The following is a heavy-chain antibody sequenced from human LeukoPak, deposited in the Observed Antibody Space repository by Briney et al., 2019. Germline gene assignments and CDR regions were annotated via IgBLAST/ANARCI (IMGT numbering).Heavy chain of an antibody. Sequence: GGSLRLSCAASGFTFSSYAMHWVRQAPGKGLEWVAVISYDGSNKYYADSVKGRFTISRDNAKNSLYLQMNSLRAEDTAVYYCARVEYYGSGSYYSLSYYFDYWGQGTLVTVSS. D-gene: IGHD3-10*01. J-gene: IGHJ4*02. V-gene: IGHV3-30-3*01. CDR1: GFTFSSYA. CDR3: ARVEYYGSGSYYSLSYYFDY. CDR2: ISYDGSNK.